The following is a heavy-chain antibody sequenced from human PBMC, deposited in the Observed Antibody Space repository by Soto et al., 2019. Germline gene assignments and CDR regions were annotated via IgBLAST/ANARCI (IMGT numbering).Heavy chain of an antibody. J-gene: IGHJ4*02. CDR3: VRPFYDLNSGPPFAH. CDR2: ISYHGSNK. CDR1: GFTFSTSA. V-gene: IGHV3-30-3*01. Sequence: GGSLRLSCAASGFTFSTSAIHWVRQAPGKGLEWVALISYHGSNKYYGDSVEGRFTISRDNAKNTLYLQMDSLRAEDTAVYYFVRPFYDLNSGPPFAHRAPGTLVPVSP. D-gene: IGHD5-12*01.